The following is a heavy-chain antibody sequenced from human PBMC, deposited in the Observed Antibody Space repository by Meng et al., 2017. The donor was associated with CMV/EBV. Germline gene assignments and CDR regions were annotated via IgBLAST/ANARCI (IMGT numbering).Heavy chain of an antibody. CDR2: TRNKANSYTT. V-gene: IGHV3-72*01. J-gene: IGHJ4*02. D-gene: IGHD3-3*01. CDR3: ARVGTIFRGYYFDY. CDR1: GFTFSDHY. Sequence: GESLKISCAASGFTFSDHYMDWVRQAPGKGLEWVGRTRNKANSYTTEYAASVKGRFTISRDDSKNSLYLQMNSLKTEDTAVYYCARVGTIFRGYYFDYWGQGTLVTVSS.